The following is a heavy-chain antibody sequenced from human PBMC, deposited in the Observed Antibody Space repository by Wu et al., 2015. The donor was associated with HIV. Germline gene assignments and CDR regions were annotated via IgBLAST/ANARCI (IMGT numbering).Heavy chain of an antibody. CDR1: GYSVSELS. CDR3: ARGVHRGRRALDAFDI. J-gene: IGHJ3*02. Sequence: QVQLVQSGAAVKKPGASVKVSCKVSGYSVSELSMHWVRQPPGKGLEWMGGFDPDEGEIIYAQKFQGRIIMTEDTSTDTAYMELTSLRSEDTAVYYCARGVHRGRRALDAFDIWGQGTMVTVSS. D-gene: IGHD1-1*01. V-gene: IGHV1-24*01. CDR2: FDPDEGEI.